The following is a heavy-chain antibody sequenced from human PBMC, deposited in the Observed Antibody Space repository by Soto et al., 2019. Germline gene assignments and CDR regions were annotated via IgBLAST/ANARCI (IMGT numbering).Heavy chain of an antibody. CDR1: GGTFSSYA. J-gene: IGHJ4*02. D-gene: IGHD3-22*01. CDR3: ARLPSDTMIVAD. Sequence: QVQLVQSGAEVKKPGSSVKVSCKASGGTFSSYAISWVRQAPGQGLEWMGGFIPIFGKANYAQQFQGRVTITADESTSTAYMELSSLRSEDTAVYYCARLPSDTMIVADWGQGTLVTVSS. V-gene: IGHV1-69*01. CDR2: FIPIFGKA.